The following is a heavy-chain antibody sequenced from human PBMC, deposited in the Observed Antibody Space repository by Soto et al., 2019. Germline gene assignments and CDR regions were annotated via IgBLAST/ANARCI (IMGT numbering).Heavy chain of an antibody. D-gene: IGHD3-10*01. CDR2: IKSKTDGGTT. J-gene: IGHJ5*01. CDR1: GFSFSNAW. V-gene: IGHV3-15*07. CDR3: ADCNASGRMEIDTLGPGAVFTDS. Sequence: PGGSLRLSCAASGFSFSNAWLNWVRQTPGKGLEWVGRIKSKTDGGTTDYAAPVKGRFIISRDDSKNTLYLQMNSLKTEDTAVYYCADCNASGRMEIDTLGPGAVFTDS.